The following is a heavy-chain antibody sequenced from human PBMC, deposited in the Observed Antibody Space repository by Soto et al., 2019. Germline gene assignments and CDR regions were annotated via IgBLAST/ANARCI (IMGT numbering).Heavy chain of an antibody. CDR1: GGSISSGGYY. Sequence: SETLSLTXTVSGGSISSGGYYWSWIRQHPGKGLEWIGYIYYSGSTYYNPSLKSRVTISVDTSKNQFSLKLSSVTAADTAVYYCARVPDSSSWYGNYYYGMDVWGQGTTVTVSS. V-gene: IGHV4-31*02. D-gene: IGHD6-13*01. CDR3: ARVPDSSSWYGNYYYGMDV. J-gene: IGHJ6*02. CDR2: IYYSGST.